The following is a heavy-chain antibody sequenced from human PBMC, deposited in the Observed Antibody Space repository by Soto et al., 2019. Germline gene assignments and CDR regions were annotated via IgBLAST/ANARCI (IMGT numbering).Heavy chain of an antibody. CDR1: SGSISSSNW. V-gene: IGHV4-4*01. CDR2: IYHSGST. J-gene: IGHJ4*02. D-gene: IGHD2-15*01. Sequence: QVQLQESGPGLVKPSGTLSLTCAVSSGSISSSNWWSWVRQPPGKGLEWIGEIYHSGSTNYNPSLKSRVPISVDKSQNQFSLKLSSVTAADTAVYCGARYSYDLQFDYWGQGTLVTVSS. CDR3: ARYSYDLQFDY.